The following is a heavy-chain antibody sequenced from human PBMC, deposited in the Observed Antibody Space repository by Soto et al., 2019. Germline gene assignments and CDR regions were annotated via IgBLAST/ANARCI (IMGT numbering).Heavy chain of an antibody. Sequence: PSETLSLTCTVSGGSISSSGYYWSWIRQNPGKGLEWIGYIYYSGTTNYNPSLKSRLTISVDTSKNQFSLKLSSVTAADTAVYYCARDRLMATAGTARHYFGLDVWGQGTTVTVSS. CDR2: IYYSGTT. V-gene: IGHV4-31*03. CDR3: ARDRLMATAGTARHYFGLDV. CDR1: GGSISSSGYY. J-gene: IGHJ6*02. D-gene: IGHD5-18*01.